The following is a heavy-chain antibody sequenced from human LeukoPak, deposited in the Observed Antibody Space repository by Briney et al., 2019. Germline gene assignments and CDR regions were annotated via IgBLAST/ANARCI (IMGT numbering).Heavy chain of an antibody. CDR2: ISNDGSNK. D-gene: IGHD3-22*01. Sequence: GGSLRLSCAASGFTFRTYGMHWVRQAPGKGLEWVAVISNDGSNKNYADSVKGRFTISRDNSKNTLYLQMNSLRAEDTAVYYCARDRNYYDSSGYYELSWFDPWGQGTLVTVSS. J-gene: IGHJ5*02. V-gene: IGHV3-30*03. CDR3: ARDRNYYDSSGYYELSWFDP. CDR1: GFTFRTYG.